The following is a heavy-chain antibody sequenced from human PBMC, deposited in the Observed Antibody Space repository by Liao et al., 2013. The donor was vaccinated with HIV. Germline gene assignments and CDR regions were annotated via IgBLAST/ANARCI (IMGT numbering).Heavy chain of an antibody. J-gene: IGHJ4*02. CDR1: GGSISSYY. CDR2: VYSSGST. Sequence: QVQLQESGPGLVKPSETLSLTCSVSGGSISSYYWSWIRQPAGKGLEWIGRVYSSGSTNYNPSLKRRVTLSVDTSKNQFSLNVNSVTAADTAVYFCARDLPPNYWGQGTLVSVSS. V-gene: IGHV4-4*07. CDR3: ARDLPPNY.